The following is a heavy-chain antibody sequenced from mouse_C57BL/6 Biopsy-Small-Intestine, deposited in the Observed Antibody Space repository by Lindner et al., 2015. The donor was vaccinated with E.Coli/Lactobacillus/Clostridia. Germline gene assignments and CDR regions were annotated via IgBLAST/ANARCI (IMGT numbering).Heavy chain of an antibody. CDR1: GYAFSSSW. D-gene: IGHD2-5*01. V-gene: IGHV1-82*01. Sequence: VQLQESGPELVKPRASVKISCKASGYAFSSSWMKWVKQRPGKGLEWIGRIYPGDGDTHYNGKFKGKATLTADKSSSTAYMQLSSLTSEDSAVYFCARAYYSNWYFDVWGTGTTVTVSS. J-gene: IGHJ1*03. CDR3: ARAYYSNWYFDV. CDR2: IYPGDGDT.